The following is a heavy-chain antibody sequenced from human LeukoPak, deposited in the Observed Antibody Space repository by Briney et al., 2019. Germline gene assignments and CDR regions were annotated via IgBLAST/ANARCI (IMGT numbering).Heavy chain of an antibody. CDR1: GGSISSSSYY. Sequence: SETLSLTCTVSGGSISSSSYYGGWIRQPPGKGLEWIGSIFYGGTTYYNPSLKSRVTISVDTSKNQFSLKLSSVTAADTAVYYCARQTTRGQWLAQFDYWGQGTLVTVSS. CDR2: IFYGGTT. V-gene: IGHV4-39*01. J-gene: IGHJ4*02. CDR3: ARQTTRGQWLAQFDY. D-gene: IGHD6-19*01.